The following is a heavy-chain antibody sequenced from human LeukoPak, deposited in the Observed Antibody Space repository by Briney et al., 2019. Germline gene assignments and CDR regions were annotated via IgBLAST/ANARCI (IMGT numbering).Heavy chain of an antibody. CDR3: AKAQWFLKGCFDH. Sequence: GALRLSCAASGFTFSTYWMQWGRQAPGKGLEWVAVISYDGSNKYYADSVKGRFTISRDNSKNTLYLQMNSLRAEDTAVYYCAKAQWFLKGCFDHWGQGTLVTVSS. J-gene: IGHJ4*02. V-gene: IGHV3-30*18. CDR2: ISYDGSNK. D-gene: IGHD3-22*01. CDR1: GFTFSTYW.